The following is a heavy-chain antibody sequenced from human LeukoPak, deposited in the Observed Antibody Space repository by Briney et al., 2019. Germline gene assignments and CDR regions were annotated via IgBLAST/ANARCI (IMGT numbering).Heavy chain of an antibody. J-gene: IGHJ4*02. CDR2: FDPEDGET. CDR3: ATDLRYSSGWELDY. D-gene: IGHD6-19*01. Sequence: ASVKVSCKVSGYTLTELSMHWVRQAPGKGLEWMGGFDPEDGETIYAQKFQGRVTMTEDTSTDTAYMELSSLRSEDTAVYYCATDLRYSSGWELDYWGQGTLVTVSS. V-gene: IGHV1-24*01. CDR1: GYTLTELS.